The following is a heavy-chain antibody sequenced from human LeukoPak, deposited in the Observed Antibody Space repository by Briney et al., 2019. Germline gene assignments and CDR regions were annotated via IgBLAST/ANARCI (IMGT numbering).Heavy chain of an antibody. CDR1: GYTLTELS. J-gene: IGHJ4*02. Sequence: ASVKVSCKVSGYTLTELSMHLVRQAPGKGLEGMGGFDPEDGETIYAQKFQGRVTMTEDTSTDTAYMELSSLRSEDTAVYYCATDPAVAGDYWGQGTLVTVSS. CDR2: FDPEDGET. CDR3: ATDPAVAGDY. V-gene: IGHV1-24*01. D-gene: IGHD6-19*01.